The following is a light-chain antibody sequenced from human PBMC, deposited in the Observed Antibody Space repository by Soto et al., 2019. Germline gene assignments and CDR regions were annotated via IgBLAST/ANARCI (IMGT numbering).Light chain of an antibody. CDR3: QQYYSYPRT. CDR2: AAF. J-gene: IGKJ1*01. CDR1: QGISSY. Sequence: AIRMTQSPSSFSASTGDRVPITCRASQGISSYLAWYQQKPGKAAKLLIYAAFTLQSGVPSRFSGSGSGTDFTLTISCLQSEDFATYYCQQYYSYPRTFGQGTKVDIK. V-gene: IGKV1-8*01.